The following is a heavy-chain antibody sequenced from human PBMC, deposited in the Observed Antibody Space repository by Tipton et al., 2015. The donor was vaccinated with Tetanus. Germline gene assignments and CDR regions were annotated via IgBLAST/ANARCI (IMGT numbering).Heavy chain of an antibody. V-gene: IGHV4-34*01. CDR3: ARVWEDYDFWSGYSSYFDY. Sequence: TLSLTCAVYGGSFSGYYWSWIRQPPGKGLEWIGEINHSGSTNYNPSLKSRVTISVDTSKNQFSLKLSSVTAADTAVYYCARVWEDYDFWSGYSSYFDYWGQGTLVTVSS. CDR2: INHSGST. D-gene: IGHD3-3*01. CDR1: GGSFSGYY. J-gene: IGHJ4*02.